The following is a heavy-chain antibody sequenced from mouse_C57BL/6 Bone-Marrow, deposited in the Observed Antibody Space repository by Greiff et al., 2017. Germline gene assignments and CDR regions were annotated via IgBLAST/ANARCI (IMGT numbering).Heavy chain of an antibody. CDR2: INPSTGGT. CDR1: GYSFTGYY. D-gene: IGHD1-1*01. CDR3: ASPYGSSYGGFAY. J-gene: IGHJ3*01. Sequence: DVQLQESGPELVKPGASVKISCKASGYSFTGYYMNWVKQSPEKSLEWIGEINPSTGGTTYNQKFKAKATLTVDKSSSTAYMQLKSLTSEDSAVYYCASPYGSSYGGFAYWGQGTLVTVSS. V-gene: IGHV1-42*01.